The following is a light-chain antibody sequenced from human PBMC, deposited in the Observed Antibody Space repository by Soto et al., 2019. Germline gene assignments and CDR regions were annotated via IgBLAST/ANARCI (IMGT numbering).Light chain of an antibody. V-gene: IGLV3-21*02. J-gene: IGLJ1*01. CDR1: NIGSKS. CDR2: DDT. CDR3: QVWDINSDHV. Sequence: SYELTQPPSVSVAPGQTATIPCGGNNIGSKSVQWYQQKPDQAPVLVIYDDTDRPSGIPERFSGSNSGNTATLTITRVDAGDEADYFCQVWDINSDHVFGTGTKVTVL.